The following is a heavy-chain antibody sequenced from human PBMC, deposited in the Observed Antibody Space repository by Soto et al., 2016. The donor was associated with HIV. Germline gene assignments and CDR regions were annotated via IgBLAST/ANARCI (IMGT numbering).Heavy chain of an antibody. Sequence: EVQLVETGGGLIQPGGSLRLSCAASGFTVSSNYMSWVRQAPGKGLEWVSVIYSGGSTYYADSVKGRFTISRDNSKNTLYLQMNSLRAEDTAVYYCARDRLTGGDYYFDYWGQGTLVTVSS. CDR2: IYSGGST. CDR3: ARDRLTGGDYYFDY. V-gene: IGHV3-53*02. CDR1: GFTVSSNY. J-gene: IGHJ4*02. D-gene: IGHD7-27*01.